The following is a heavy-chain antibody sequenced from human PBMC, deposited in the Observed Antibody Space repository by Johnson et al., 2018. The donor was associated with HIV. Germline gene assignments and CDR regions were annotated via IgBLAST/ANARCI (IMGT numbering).Heavy chain of an antibody. D-gene: IGHD1-26*01. CDR3: AKDGDHSGSPPEAFDI. CDR1: GFTFSSYG. J-gene: IGHJ3*02. V-gene: IGHV3-33*06. CDR2: IWYDGSNK. Sequence: QVQLVESGGGVVQPGRSLRLSCAASGFTFSSYGMHWVRHAPGKGLEWVAVIWYDGSNKYYADSVKGRFTISRDNSKNTLYLQMNSLRAEDTAVYYCAKDGDHSGSPPEAFDIWGQGTMVTVSS.